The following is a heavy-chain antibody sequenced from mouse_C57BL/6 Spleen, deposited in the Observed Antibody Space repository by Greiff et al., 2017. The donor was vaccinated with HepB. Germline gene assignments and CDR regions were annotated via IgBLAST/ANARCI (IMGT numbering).Heavy chain of an antibody. V-gene: IGHV1-81*01. CDR3: ARGYKGAYYFDY. Sequence: VKLQESGAELARPGASVKLSCKASGYTFTSYGISWVKQRTGQGLEWIGEIYPRSGNTYYNEKFKGKATLTADKSSSTAYMELRSLTSEDSAVYFCARGYKGAYYFDYWGQGTTLTVSS. CDR1: GYTFTSYG. J-gene: IGHJ2*01. D-gene: IGHD1-3*01. CDR2: IYPRSGNT.